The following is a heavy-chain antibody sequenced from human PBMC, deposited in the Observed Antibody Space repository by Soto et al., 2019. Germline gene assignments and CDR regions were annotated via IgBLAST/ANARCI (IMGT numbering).Heavy chain of an antibody. J-gene: IGHJ6*02. CDR2: INHSGST. CDR1: GGSFSGYY. D-gene: IGHD3-10*01. V-gene: IGHV4-34*01. Sequence: PSETLSLTCAVYGGSFSGYYWSWIRQPPGKGLEWIGEINHSGSTNYNPSLKSRVTISVDTSKNQFSLKLSSVTAADTAVYYCGRGFYGRPVYYYYYGMDVWGQGTTVTVSS. CDR3: GRGFYGRPVYYYYYGMDV.